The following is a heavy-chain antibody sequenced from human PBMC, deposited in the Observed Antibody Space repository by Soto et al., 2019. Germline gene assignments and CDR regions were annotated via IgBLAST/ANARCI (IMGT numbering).Heavy chain of an antibody. Sequence: GGSLRLSCAASGITFSSYAMSWVRQAPGKELEWVSGISDSGGSTYYEDTVKGRFTISRYNSKNTLYLQMNSLRAVDTAVYYCAKADYGDYGFDYWGQGTLVTVSS. CDR1: GITFSSYA. CDR2: ISDSGGST. D-gene: IGHD4-17*01. CDR3: AKADYGDYGFDY. V-gene: IGHV3-23*01. J-gene: IGHJ4*02.